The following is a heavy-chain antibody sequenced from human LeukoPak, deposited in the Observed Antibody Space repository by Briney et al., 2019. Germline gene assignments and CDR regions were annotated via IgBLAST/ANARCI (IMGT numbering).Heavy chain of an antibody. CDR3: AKGGGDPYYYYAMDV. V-gene: IGHV4-61*02. Sequence: SETLSLTCTVSGGSISSGSYYWSWIRQPAGKGLEWIGRIYTSGSTNYSPSLKSRVTISVDTSKNQFSLKLTSVTAADTAVYYCAKGGGDPYYYYAMDVWGQGTTVTVSS. J-gene: IGHJ6*02. D-gene: IGHD2-21*02. CDR2: IYTSGST. CDR1: GGSISSGSYY.